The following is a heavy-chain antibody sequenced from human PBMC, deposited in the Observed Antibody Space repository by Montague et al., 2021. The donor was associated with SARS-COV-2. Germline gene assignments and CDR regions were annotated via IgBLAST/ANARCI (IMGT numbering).Heavy chain of an antibody. J-gene: IGHJ4*02. Sequence: SLRLSCAASGFTFSSYVMSWVRQPPGKGLEWVSLIYSAGSSTSYADSVKGRFTISRDNSKNTMYLQMNSLRAEDTAVYYCSGGSSDPYYFDYWGQGTLVTVSS. CDR2: IYSAGSST. CDR1: GFTFSSYV. D-gene: IGHD3-10*01. CDR3: SGGSSDPYYFDY. V-gene: IGHV3-23*03.